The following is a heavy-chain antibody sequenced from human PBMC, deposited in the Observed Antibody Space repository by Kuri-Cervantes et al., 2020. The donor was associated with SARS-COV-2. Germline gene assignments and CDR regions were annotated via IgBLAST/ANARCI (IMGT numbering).Heavy chain of an antibody. J-gene: IGHJ6*03. V-gene: IGHV3-48*04. CDR2: ISSSGSTI. CDR3: ARDSCGGTSCYHYYMDV. D-gene: IGHD2-2*01. CDR1: GFTFSSYG. Sequence: GESLKISCAASGFTFSSYGMHWVRQAPGKGLEWVSYISSSGSTIYYADSVKGRFTISRDNAKNSLYLQMNSLRAEDTAVYYCARDSCGGTSCYHYYMDVWGKGTTVTVSS.